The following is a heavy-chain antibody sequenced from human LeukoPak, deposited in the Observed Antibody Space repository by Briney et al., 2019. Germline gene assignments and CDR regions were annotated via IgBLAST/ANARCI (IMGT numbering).Heavy chain of an antibody. CDR3: ARDQDPIVVVPAAMSY. D-gene: IGHD2-2*01. Sequence: GGSLRLSCAASGFTLSDHYMDWVRQAPGKGLEWVAVISFDGSDTYFADSVKGRFTVSRDNSKNTLFLHMNSLTAEDTAVYYCARDQDPIVVVPAAMSYWGQGTLVTVSS. CDR2: ISFDGSDT. CDR1: GFTLSDHY. J-gene: IGHJ4*02. V-gene: IGHV3-30*03.